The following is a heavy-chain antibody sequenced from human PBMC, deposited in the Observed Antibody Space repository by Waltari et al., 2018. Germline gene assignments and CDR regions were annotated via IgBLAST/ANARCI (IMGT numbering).Heavy chain of an antibody. V-gene: IGHV3-73*01. J-gene: IGHJ4*02. Sequence: AYAASVKGRFTISRDDSKNTAHLQMNSLKTEDTAVYYCTRLGYCTNGVCSGHYWGQGTLVTVSS. D-gene: IGHD2-8*01. CDR3: TRLGYCTNGVCSGHY.